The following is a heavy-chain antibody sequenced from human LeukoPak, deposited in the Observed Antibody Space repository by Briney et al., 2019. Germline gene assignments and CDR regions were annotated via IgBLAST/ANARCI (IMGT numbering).Heavy chain of an antibody. CDR1: GFTFRSTS. CDR3: AREDGGKADI. V-gene: IGHV3-21*01. Sequence: PGGSLRLSCAASGFTFRSTSMSWVRQAPGQGLEWVASIGSSSSYIYYADSVKGRFTISRDNAKNSLYLQMKSLRDEDTAVYYCAREDGGKADIWGQGTMVTVSS. CDR2: IGSSSSYI. J-gene: IGHJ3*02. D-gene: IGHD4-23*01.